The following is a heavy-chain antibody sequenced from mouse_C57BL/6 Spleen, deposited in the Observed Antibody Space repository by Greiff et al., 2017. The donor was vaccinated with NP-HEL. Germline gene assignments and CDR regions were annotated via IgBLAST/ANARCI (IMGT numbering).Heavy chain of an antibody. CDR1: DYSITSGYY. CDR2: ISYDGSN. Sequence: ESGPGLVKPSQSLSLTCSVTDYSITSGYYWNWIRQFPGNKLEWMGYISYDGSNNYNPSLKNRISITRDTSKNQFFLKLNSVTTEDTATYYCARASYPYWYFDVWGTGTTVTVSS. D-gene: IGHD2-10*01. V-gene: IGHV3-6*01. CDR3: ARASYPYWYFDV. J-gene: IGHJ1*03.